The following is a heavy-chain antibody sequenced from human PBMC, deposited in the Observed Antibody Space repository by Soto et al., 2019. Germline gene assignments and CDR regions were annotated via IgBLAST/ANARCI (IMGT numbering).Heavy chain of an antibody. CDR1: GYTFINHG. CDR2: VSGSNGKT. J-gene: IGHJ4*02. CDR3: ARDFYPLAYYFDP. V-gene: IGHV1-18*04. Sequence: RASVKVSCKASGYTFINHGISWVRQAPGQGLEWMGWVSGSNGKTKYAQKFRGRVTMTRETSTSTAHMELRNLTSDDTAVYFCARDFYPLAYYFDPWGQGTLVTVSS.